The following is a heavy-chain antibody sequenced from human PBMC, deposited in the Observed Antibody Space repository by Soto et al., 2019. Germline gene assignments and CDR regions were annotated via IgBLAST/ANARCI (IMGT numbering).Heavy chain of an antibody. CDR3: AREPYGDSQYFDY. Sequence: QVQLVESGGGMVQPGTSLRLSCAASGFTFNSLSLHWVRQRPDKGLEWVAVISHDGRVTFYADFVKGRFTVSRDNSKNNIDLQVNSLRAEDTAVYYCAREPYGDSQYFDYWGQGTLVTVSS. J-gene: IGHJ4*02. V-gene: IGHV3-30*04. CDR1: GFTFNSLS. D-gene: IGHD2-21*02. CDR2: ISHDGRVT.